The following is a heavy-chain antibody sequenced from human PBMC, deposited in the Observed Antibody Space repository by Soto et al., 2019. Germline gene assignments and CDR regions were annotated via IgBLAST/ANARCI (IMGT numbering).Heavy chain of an antibody. J-gene: IGHJ4*02. Sequence: SETLSLTCTVSGGSISSSSYYWGWIRQPPGKGLEWIGSIYYSGSTYYNPSLKSRVTISVDTSKNQFSLKLSSVTAADTAVYYCARRGFKQLVDYWGQGTLVTVSS. D-gene: IGHD6-6*01. V-gene: IGHV4-39*01. CDR3: ARRGFKQLVDY. CDR1: GGSISSSSYY. CDR2: IYYSGST.